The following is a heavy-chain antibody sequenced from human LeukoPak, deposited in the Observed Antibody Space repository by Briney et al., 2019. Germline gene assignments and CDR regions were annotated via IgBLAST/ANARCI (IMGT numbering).Heavy chain of an antibody. D-gene: IGHD6-13*01. V-gene: IGHV3-49*03. CDR3: TRECGGGPIAAAGTSDEALDY. CDR2: IRSKAYGGTT. Sequence: GGSLRLSCTASGFTFGDYAMSWFRQAPGKGLEWVGFIRSKAYGGTTEYAASVKGRFTISRDDSKSIAYLQMNSLKTEDTAVYYCTRECGGGPIAAAGTSDEALDYWGQGTLVTVSS. CDR1: GFTFGDYA. J-gene: IGHJ4*02.